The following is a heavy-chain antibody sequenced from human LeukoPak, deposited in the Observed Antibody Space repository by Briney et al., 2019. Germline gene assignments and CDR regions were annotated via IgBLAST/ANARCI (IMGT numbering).Heavy chain of an antibody. Sequence: ASVKVSCKASGYTFTSYGISWVRQAPGQGLEWMGWISAYNGNTNYAQKLQGRVTMTTDTSTSTAYMELRSLRSDDTAVYYCARVRQVPHYDSSGYYYSAKYNWFDPWGQGTLVTVSS. D-gene: IGHD3-22*01. V-gene: IGHV1-18*01. J-gene: IGHJ5*02. CDR2: ISAYNGNT. CDR1: GYTFTSYG. CDR3: ARVRQVPHYDSSGYYYSAKYNWFDP.